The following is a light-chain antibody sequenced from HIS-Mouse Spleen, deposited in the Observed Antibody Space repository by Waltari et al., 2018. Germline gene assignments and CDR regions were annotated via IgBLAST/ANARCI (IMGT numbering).Light chain of an antibody. J-gene: IGLJ2*01. CDR1: SSDVGSYNL. V-gene: IGLV2-23*01. CDR2: EGS. Sequence: QSALTQPASVSGSPGQSITISCTGTSSDVGSYNLVSWYQQHPGKAPKLMIYEGSKRPSGFSNRFSGSKSGNTASLTISGLQAEDEADYYCCSYAGSYTLVFGGGTKLTVL. CDR3: CSYAGSYTLV.